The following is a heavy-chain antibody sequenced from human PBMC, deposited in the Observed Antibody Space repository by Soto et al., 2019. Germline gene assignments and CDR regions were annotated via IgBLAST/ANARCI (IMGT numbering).Heavy chain of an antibody. CDR2: ISYLGGHE. J-gene: IGHJ3*01. CDR3: ARGPYDNDAFDV. V-gene: IGHV3-33*05. Sequence: QEQLVESGGGVVQPGGSLRLSCAASGFTFSSYAMHWVCQAPGEGLQWVASISYLGGHERYSDSVKGRFAISRDTSKNTLYLLMDSLRVGDTAVFYCARGPYDNDAFDVWGQGTMVTVSS. D-gene: IGHD5-12*01. CDR1: GFTFSSYA.